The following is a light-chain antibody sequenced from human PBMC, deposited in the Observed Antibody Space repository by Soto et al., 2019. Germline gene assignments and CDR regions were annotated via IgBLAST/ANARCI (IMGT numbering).Light chain of an antibody. J-gene: IGLJ2*01. CDR1: SSDVGGYNY. V-gene: IGLV2-14*01. CDR2: DVS. CDR3: SSYTSSSTVV. Sequence: QSALTQPASVSGSPGQSITISCTGTSSDVGGYNYVSWYQQHPGKAPKLMIYDVSNRPSGVSNHFSASKSGNTASLTISGLQAEVEANYYCSSYTSSSTVVFGGGTKVTVL.